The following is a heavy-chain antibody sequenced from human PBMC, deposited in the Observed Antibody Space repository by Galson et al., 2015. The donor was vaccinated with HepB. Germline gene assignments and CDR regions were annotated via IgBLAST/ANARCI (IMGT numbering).Heavy chain of an antibody. V-gene: IGHV1-69*13. CDR1: GGTFSRYA. D-gene: IGHD5-18*01. J-gene: IGHJ6*02. Sequence: SVKVSCKASGGTFSRYAISWVRQAPGQGPEWMGGIIPIFGTANYAQKFQGRVTITADESTSTAYMELSSLRSEGTAVYYCARPRGYSYGYYGIEVWGQRTTVAVSS. CDR3: ARPRGYSYGYYGIEV. CDR2: IIPIFGTA.